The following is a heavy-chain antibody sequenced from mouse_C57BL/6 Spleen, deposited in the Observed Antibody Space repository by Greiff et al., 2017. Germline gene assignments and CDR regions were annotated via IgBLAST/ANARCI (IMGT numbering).Heavy chain of an antibody. CDR2: INPGSGGT. CDR3: ARSEDYVWYFDV. D-gene: IGHD2-4*01. V-gene: IGHV1-54*01. Sequence: QVQLQPSGAELVRPGTSVKVSCKASGYAFTNYLIEWVKQRPGQGLEWIGVINPGSGGTNYNEKFKGKATLTADKSSSTAYMQLSSLTSEDSAVYFCARSEDYVWYFDVWGTGTTVTVSS. CDR1: GYAFTNYL. J-gene: IGHJ1*03.